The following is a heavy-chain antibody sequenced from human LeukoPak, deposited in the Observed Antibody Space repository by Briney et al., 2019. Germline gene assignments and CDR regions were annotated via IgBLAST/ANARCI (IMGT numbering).Heavy chain of an antibody. CDR3: AKLGSAIFDY. CDR1: EFTFSSYE. CDR2: ISSSGTSI. Sequence: GGSLRLSCEASEFTFSSYEMNWVRQAPGKGLEWVSYISSSGTSIYYAGSVKGRFTISRGNAKNSLYLQMNSLRAEDTALYYCAKLGSAIFDYWGQGALVTVSS. D-gene: IGHD2-15*01. V-gene: IGHV3-48*03. J-gene: IGHJ4*02.